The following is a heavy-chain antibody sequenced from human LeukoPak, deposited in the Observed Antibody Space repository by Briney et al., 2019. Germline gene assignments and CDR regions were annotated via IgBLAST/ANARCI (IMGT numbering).Heavy chain of an antibody. Sequence: GGSLRLSCAASGFTFSSYAMSWVRQAPGKGLEWVSAISGSGGSTYYADSVKGRSTISRDNSKNTLYLQMNSLRAEDTAVYYCAKQLGSTSEGYWGQGTLVTVSS. CDR1: GFTFSSYA. CDR2: ISGSGGST. CDR3: AKQLGSTSEGY. J-gene: IGHJ4*02. V-gene: IGHV3-23*01. D-gene: IGHD6-19*01.